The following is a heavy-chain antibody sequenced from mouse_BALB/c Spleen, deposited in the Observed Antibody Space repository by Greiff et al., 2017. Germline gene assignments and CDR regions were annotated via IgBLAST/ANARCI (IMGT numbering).Heavy chain of an antibody. D-gene: IGHD2-4*01. CDR3: ARDGGYDYDQFAY. CDR1: GFTFSDYG. J-gene: IGHJ3*01. CDR2: ISNLAYSI. V-gene: IGHV5-15*02. Sequence: EVQGVESGGGLVQPGGSRKLSCAASGFTFSDYGMAWVRQAPGKGPEWVAFISNLAYSIYYADTVTGRFTISRENAKNTLYLEMSSLRSEDTAMYYCARDGGYDYDQFAYWGQGTLVTVSA.